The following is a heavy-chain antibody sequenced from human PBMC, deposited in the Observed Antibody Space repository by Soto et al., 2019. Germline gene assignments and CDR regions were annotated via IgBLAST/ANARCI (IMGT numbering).Heavy chain of an antibody. Sequence: QVQLVQSGAEVKKPGSSVKVSCKTSGGTSYAVDWVRQAPGQGLEWMGGIIPMLGTTNYAQKFQGRVTITADESASTAYMELRSLRSEDTAVYYCASELEGALDVWGQETPVTVTS. CDR1: GGTSYA. CDR2: IIPMLGTT. V-gene: IGHV1-69*01. J-gene: IGHJ3*01. D-gene: IGHD1-1*01. CDR3: ASELEGALDV.